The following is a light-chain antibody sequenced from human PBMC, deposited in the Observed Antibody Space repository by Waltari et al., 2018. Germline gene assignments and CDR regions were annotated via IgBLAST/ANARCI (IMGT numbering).Light chain of an antibody. V-gene: IGLV2-8*01. CDR3: SSYAGSNKLV. CDR1: SSDVGGYVY. Sequence: QSALTQPPSASGSPGQSVTISCTGTSSDVGGYVYVSWYQQHPGKAPKVIIYEVDKRPSGVPDRFARAKAANPASLTGSGLPADDEADYYCSSYAGSNKLVFGGGTKLTVL. CDR2: EVD. J-gene: IGLJ2*01.